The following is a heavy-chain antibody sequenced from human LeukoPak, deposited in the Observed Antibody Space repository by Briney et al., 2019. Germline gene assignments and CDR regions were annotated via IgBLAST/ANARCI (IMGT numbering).Heavy chain of an antibody. J-gene: IGHJ4*02. V-gene: IGHV6-1*01. Sequence: SQTLSLTCAISGDSVSSNSAARNWIRQSPSRGLEWLGRTYYRSKWYNDYAVSVKSRITINPDTSKNQFSLQLNSVTPGDTAVYYCARAVYYYDSSGYYFDYWGQGTLVTVSS. CDR3: ARAVYYYDSSGYYFDY. CDR2: TYYRSKWYN. D-gene: IGHD3-22*01. CDR1: GDSVSSNSAA.